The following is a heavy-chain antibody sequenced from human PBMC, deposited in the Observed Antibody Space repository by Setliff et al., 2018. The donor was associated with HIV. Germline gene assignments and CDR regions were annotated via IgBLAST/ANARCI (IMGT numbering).Heavy chain of an antibody. CDR1: GFTVGSNQ. Sequence: GGSLRLSCAPSGFTVGSNQMSWVRQAPGKGLEWVSIIYTCDSTHYTDFVEGRFTISRDNANRSLSLQVNTLRAEDTAVYYCARGRHYDSSGYYRGYFQNWGQGTLVTVSS. J-gene: IGHJ1*01. D-gene: IGHD3-22*01. V-gene: IGHV3-66*03. CDR2: IYTCDST. CDR3: ARGRHYDSSGYYRGYFQN.